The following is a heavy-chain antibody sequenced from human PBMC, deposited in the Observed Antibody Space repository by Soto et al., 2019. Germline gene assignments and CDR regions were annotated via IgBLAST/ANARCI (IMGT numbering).Heavy chain of an antibody. CDR2: INHSGST. J-gene: IGHJ5*02. CDR1: GGSFSGYY. CDR3: ARGRRDCSGGSCYSVSGPYNWFDP. V-gene: IGHV4-34*01. Sequence: SETLSLTCAVYGGSFSGYYWSWIRQPPGKGLEWIGEINHSGSTNYNPSLKSRVTISVDTSKNQFSLKLSSVTAADTAVYYCARGRRDCSGGSCYSVSGPYNWFDPWGQGTLVTVSS. D-gene: IGHD2-15*01.